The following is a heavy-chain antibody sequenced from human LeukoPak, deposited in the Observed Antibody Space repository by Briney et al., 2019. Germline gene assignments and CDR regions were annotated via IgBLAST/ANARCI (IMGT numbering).Heavy chain of an antibody. CDR1: GYTLTELS. J-gene: IGHJ6*02. CDR2: ISAYNGNT. Sequence: GASVKVSCKVSGYTLTELSMHWVRQAPGKGLEWMGWISAYNGNTNYAQKLQGRVTMTTDTSTSTVYMELSGLRSEDTAVYYCASVYKYGMDVRGQGTTVVVSS. CDR3: ASVYKYGMDV. V-gene: IGHV1-18*01.